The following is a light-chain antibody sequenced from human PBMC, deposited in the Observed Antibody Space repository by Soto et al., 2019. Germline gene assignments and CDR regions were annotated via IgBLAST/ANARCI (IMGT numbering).Light chain of an antibody. CDR1: SSNIGSHT. J-gene: IGLJ3*02. Sequence: QSVLTQPPSASATPGQRVAISCSGSSSNIGSHTVNWYHQLPGTAPKLLIYSNDQRPSGVPGRFSGSKSGTSASLAISGLQSEDEGDYYCATWEDSLNGPVFGGGTKVTVL. CDR2: SND. V-gene: IGLV1-44*01. CDR3: ATWEDSLNGPV.